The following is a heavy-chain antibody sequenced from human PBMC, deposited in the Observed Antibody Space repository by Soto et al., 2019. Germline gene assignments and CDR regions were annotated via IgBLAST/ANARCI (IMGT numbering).Heavy chain of an antibody. CDR3: AKDVGSSGWYLYYFDY. CDR1: GFTFSSYA. J-gene: IGHJ4*02. CDR2: ISGSGGST. V-gene: IGHV3-23*01. D-gene: IGHD6-19*01. Sequence: GGSLRLSCAASGFTFSSYAMSWVRQAPGKGLEWVSAISGSGGSTYYADYVKGRCTISRDNSKNTLYLQMNSLRAEDTAVYYCAKDVGSSGWYLYYFDYWGQGTLVTVSS.